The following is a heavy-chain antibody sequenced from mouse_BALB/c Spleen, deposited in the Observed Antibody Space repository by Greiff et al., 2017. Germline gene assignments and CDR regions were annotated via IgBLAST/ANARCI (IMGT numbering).Heavy chain of an antibody. CDR2: INPSNGGT. Sequence: QVQLQQSGAELVKPGASVKLSCKASGYTFTSYYMYWVKQRPGQGLEWIGEINPSNGGTNFNEKFKSKATLTVDKSSSTAYMQLSSLTSEDSAVYYCTRQGRLGTFAYWGQGTLVTVSA. CDR1: GYTFTSYY. V-gene: IGHV1S81*02. CDR3: TRQGRLGTFAY. J-gene: IGHJ3*01. D-gene: IGHD2-2*01.